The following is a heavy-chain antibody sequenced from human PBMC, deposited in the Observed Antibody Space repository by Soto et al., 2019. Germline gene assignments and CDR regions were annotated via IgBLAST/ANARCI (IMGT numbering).Heavy chain of an antibody. J-gene: IGHJ3*02. Sequence: SETLSLTCAVYGGSFSGYYWSWIRQPPGEGLEWIGEINHSGSTNYNPSLKSRVTISVDTSKNQFSLKLCSVTAADTAVYYCARGRPLKNRGLATMTTKGRTSFDIWGQGTMVTVSS. V-gene: IGHV4-34*01. CDR2: INHSGST. CDR1: GGSFSGYY. CDR3: ARGRPLKNRGLATMTTKGRTSFDI. D-gene: IGHD4-17*01.